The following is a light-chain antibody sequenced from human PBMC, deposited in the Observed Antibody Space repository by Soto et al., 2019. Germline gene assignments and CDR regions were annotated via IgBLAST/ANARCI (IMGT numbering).Light chain of an antibody. Sequence: EVVMTQSPATLSVSPGERGILSCRASQSVSSNLAWYQQKPGQAPRLLIYGASTRTTDIPARFSGSGSGTEFTLTISSLQSEDFAVYYCQQYNSWPQTFGQGTKVDIK. CDR2: GAS. CDR1: QSVSSN. CDR3: QQYNSWPQT. J-gene: IGKJ1*01. V-gene: IGKV3-15*01.